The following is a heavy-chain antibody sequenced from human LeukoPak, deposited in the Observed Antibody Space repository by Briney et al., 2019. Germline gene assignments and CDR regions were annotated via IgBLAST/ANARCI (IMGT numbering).Heavy chain of an antibody. Sequence: AAVKVSCKTSGYTFTSYGISWVRQAPGQGLEWMGWISDYNGNTNYAQKLQGRVTMTTAASTITAYMELRSLRCADTAVYSCETWGYYGSGSYYNDDYWGQGTLVTVSS. J-gene: IGHJ4*02. CDR1: GYTFTSYG. D-gene: IGHD3-10*01. CDR2: ISDYNGNT. V-gene: IGHV1-18*01. CDR3: ETWGYYGSGSYYNDDY.